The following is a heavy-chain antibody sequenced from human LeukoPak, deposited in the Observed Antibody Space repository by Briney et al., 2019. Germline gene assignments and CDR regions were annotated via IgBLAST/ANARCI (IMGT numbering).Heavy chain of an antibody. CDR1: GFTVSSNY. CDR2: IYSDGGT. CDR3: ARDSSGPAF. D-gene: IGHD6-19*01. V-gene: IGHV3-53*01. Sequence: PGGSLRLSCAASGFTVSSNYMSWVRQAPGKGLEWVSVIYSDGGTFYSDSVKGRFTISRDYFKNTLYLQMNSLRADDTAVYYCARDSSGPAFWGQGTLVTVSS. J-gene: IGHJ4*02.